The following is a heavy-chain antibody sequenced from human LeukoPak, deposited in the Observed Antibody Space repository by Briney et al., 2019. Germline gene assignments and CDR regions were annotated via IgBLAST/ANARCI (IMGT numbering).Heavy chain of an antibody. D-gene: IGHD6-19*01. CDR3: ARESSCRNRFPNYYYYLDV. V-gene: IGHV3-7*01. Sequence: PGGSLRLSCAASGFTFSYYWMRWVRQAPGKGLEWVADIKEDGSENYSVDSVKGRFTISRDNAKNSLYLQMNSLRAEDTAVYYCARESSCRNRFPNYYYYLDVWGKGTTVTISS. J-gene: IGHJ6*03. CDR2: IKEDGSEN. CDR1: GFTFSYYW.